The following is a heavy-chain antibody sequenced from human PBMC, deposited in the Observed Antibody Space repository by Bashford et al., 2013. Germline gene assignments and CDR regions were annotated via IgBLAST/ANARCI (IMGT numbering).Heavy chain of an antibody. D-gene: IGHD3-9*01. CDR1: GGSFSGYY. CDR3: ARSDILTGYDY. CDR2: INHSGST. V-gene: IGHV4-34*01. Sequence: SSETLSLTCAVYGGSFSGYYWSWIRQPPGKGLEWIGEINHSGSTNYNPSLKSRVTISVDTSKNQFSLKLSSVTAADTAVYYCARSDILTGYDYWGQGTLVTVSS. J-gene: IGHJ4*02.